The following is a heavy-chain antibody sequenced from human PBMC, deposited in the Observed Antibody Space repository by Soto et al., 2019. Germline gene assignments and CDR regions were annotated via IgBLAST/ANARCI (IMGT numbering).Heavy chain of an antibody. Sequence: SETLSLTCTVSGGSITNYYWSWIRQPPGKGLEWIGSIYHSGTTYYNPSLKSRVTISLDTSRNQFSLKLTSVTAADTAVYYCARSLLTSSWYAGSWGQGTLVTVSS. D-gene: IGHD6-13*01. CDR2: IYHSGTT. CDR1: GGSITNYY. CDR3: ARSLLTSSWYAGS. J-gene: IGHJ5*02. V-gene: IGHV4-59*04.